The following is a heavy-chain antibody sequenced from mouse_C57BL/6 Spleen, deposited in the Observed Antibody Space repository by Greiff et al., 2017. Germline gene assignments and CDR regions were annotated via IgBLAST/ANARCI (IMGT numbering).Heavy chain of an antibody. CDR3: ASTSYYSNLYWYFDV. CDR2: ISYDGSN. Sequence: EVKLMESGPGLVKPSQSLSLTCSVTGYSITSGYYWNWIRQFPGNKLEWMGYISYDGSNNYNPSLKNRISITRDTSKNQFFLKLNSVTTEDTATYYCASTSYYSNLYWYFDVWGTGTTVTVSS. D-gene: IGHD2-5*01. J-gene: IGHJ1*03. V-gene: IGHV3-6*01. CDR1: GYSITSGYY.